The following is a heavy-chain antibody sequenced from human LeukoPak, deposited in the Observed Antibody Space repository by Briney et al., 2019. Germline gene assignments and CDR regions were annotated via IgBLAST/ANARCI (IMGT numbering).Heavy chain of an antibody. CDR1: GYSISSGYY. J-gene: IGHJ4*02. V-gene: IGHV4-38-2*02. CDR2: IYHSGST. Sequence: PSETLSLTCTVSGYSISSGYYWGWIRQPPGKGLEWIGSIYHSGSTYYNPSLKSRVTISVDTSKNQFSLKLSSVTAADTAVHYCARDSGGPDYWGQGTLVTVSS. CDR3: ARDSGGPDY.